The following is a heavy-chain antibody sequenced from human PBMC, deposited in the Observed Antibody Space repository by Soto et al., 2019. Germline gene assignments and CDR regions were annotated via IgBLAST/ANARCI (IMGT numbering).Heavy chain of an antibody. D-gene: IGHD3-10*02. J-gene: IGHJ4*02. V-gene: IGHV3-30*02. CDR2: MSYDGSDT. Sequence: GALRLSCVGSGFIFSNNGMHWVRQTPGKGLEWVAFMSYDGSDTFYADSVKGRFTISRDNSKNTLFLHMSNLRAEDTAMYYCTIVRVADSALDHWGQGTLVTVSS. CDR1: GFIFSNNG. CDR3: TIVRVADSALDH.